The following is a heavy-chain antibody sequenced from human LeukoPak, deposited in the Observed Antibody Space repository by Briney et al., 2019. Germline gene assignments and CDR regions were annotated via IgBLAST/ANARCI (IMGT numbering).Heavy chain of an antibody. CDR2: IKQDGTEQ. CDR3: ARDREGSSWYDY. Sequence: GGSLRLSCVASGFTFSTYWMSWVRQVPGKVLEWVAIIKQDGTEQYYVDSVKGRFTISRDNAKNSLYLQLNSLRHEDTAVYYCARDREGSSWYDYWGQGTLVTVSS. D-gene: IGHD6-13*01. CDR1: GFTFSTYW. V-gene: IGHV3-7*04. J-gene: IGHJ4*02.